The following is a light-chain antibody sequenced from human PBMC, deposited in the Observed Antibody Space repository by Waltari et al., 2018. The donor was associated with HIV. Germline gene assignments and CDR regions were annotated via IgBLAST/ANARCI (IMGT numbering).Light chain of an antibody. Sequence: LALAQSPSASASLGASVILTCTLTSWHINNDIAWHQQQPQKGPRYWMKVNSDGCHIKGDGIPDRFSGSSSGAERYLTISSLQSEDEADYYCQTWGSGIRVFGGGTKLTVL. CDR3: QTWGSGIRV. CDR1: SWHINND. V-gene: IGLV4-69*01. CDR2: VNSDGCH. J-gene: IGLJ3*02.